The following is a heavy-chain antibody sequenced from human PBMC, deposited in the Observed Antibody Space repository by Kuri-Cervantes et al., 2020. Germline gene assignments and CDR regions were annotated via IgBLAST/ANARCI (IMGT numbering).Heavy chain of an antibody. Sequence: GGSLRLSCAASGFTVSSNYMSWVRQAPGKGLEWVSVIYSGGSTDYADSVKGRFTISRDNSKNTLYLQMNSLRAEDTAVYYCASSGYSVTDAFDIWGQGTMVTVSS. CDR1: GFTVSSNY. CDR2: IYSGGST. CDR3: ASSGYSVTDAFDI. J-gene: IGHJ3*02. D-gene: IGHD3-22*01. V-gene: IGHV3-53*05.